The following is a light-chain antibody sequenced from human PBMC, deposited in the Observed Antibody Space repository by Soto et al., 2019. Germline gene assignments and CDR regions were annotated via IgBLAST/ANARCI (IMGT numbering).Light chain of an antibody. CDR2: TYN. J-gene: IGLJ2*01. V-gene: IGLV1-44*01. CDR1: SSNIGSHT. Sequence: QAVVTQPPSASGTPGQRVTISCSGSSSNIGSHTVNWYQQLPGTAPKLLIYTYNQRPSGVPDRFSGSKSGTSASLAISGLQSEDEADYYCAAWDDSLNGVLFGGGTKLTVL. CDR3: AAWDDSLNGVL.